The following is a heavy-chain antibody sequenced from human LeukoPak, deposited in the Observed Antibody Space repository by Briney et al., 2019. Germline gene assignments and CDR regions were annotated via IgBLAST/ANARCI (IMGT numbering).Heavy chain of an antibody. CDR1: GFTFSGYW. J-gene: IGHJ4*02. CDR2: IKSDGSYT. V-gene: IGHV3-74*01. CDR3: ARDVRGGYHDY. D-gene: IGHD5-18*01. Sequence: GGSLRISCAASGFTFSGYWMHWVRQAQGKGLVWVSRIKSDGSYTTYADSVKGRFTISRDNAKNTLYLQMNSLRAEDTAVYYCARDVRGGYHDYWGQGTLVTVSS.